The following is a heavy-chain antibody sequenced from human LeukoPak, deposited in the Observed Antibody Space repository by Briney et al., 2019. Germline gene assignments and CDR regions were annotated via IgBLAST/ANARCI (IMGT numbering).Heavy chain of an antibody. Sequence: ASVKVSCKASGYTFTSYYMHWVRQAPGQGLEWMGIINPSGGSTSYAQKFQGRVTMTRDTSTSTVYMELSSLRSDDTAMYYCARDVFLGAVAGRRGDYWGQGTLVTVSS. D-gene: IGHD6-19*01. J-gene: IGHJ4*02. CDR1: GYTFTSYY. CDR2: INPSGGST. CDR3: ARDVFLGAVAGRRGDY. V-gene: IGHV1-46*01.